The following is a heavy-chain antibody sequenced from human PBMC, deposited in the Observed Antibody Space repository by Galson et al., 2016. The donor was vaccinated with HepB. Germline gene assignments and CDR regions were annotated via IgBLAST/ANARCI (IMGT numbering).Heavy chain of an antibody. CDR1: GYTFTSYY. CDR2: LNPSGSST. D-gene: IGHD4-17*01. Sequence: SVKVSCKASGYTFTSYYMHWVRQAPGQGLEWMGILNPSGSSTSYALKFQGRVTMTRDTSTSTVFMVLSRLSSEDTAVYYCASGRWGGPYGDLQHWGQGTLVTVSS. V-gene: IGHV1-46*01. J-gene: IGHJ1*01. CDR3: ASGRWGGPYGDLQH.